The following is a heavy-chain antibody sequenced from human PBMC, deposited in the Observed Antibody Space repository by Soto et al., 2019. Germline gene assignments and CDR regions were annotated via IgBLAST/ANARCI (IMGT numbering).Heavy chain of an antibody. CDR2: ISWNSGSI. D-gene: IGHD1-1*01. V-gene: IGHV3-9*01. CDR1: GFTFDDYA. Sequence: EVQLVESGGGLVQPGRSLRLSCAASGFTFDDYAMHWVRQAPGKGLEWVSGISWNSGSIGYADSVKGRFTISRDNAKNSLYLQMNSLRAEDTALYYCAKDISAGRHYYYGMDVW. J-gene: IGHJ6*01. CDR3: AKDISAGRHYYYGMDV.